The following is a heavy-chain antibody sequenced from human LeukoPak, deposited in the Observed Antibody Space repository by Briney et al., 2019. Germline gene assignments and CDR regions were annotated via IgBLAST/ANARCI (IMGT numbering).Heavy chain of an antibody. Sequence: GGSLRLSCAASGFTFSSYSMNWVRQAPGKGLEWVSSISSSSSYIYYADSVKGRFTTSRDNAKNSLYLQMNSLRAEDTAVYYCARDSDVVVVAATRDWYFDLWGRGTLVTVSS. CDR3: ARDSDVVVVAATRDWYFDL. CDR1: GFTFSSYS. J-gene: IGHJ2*01. CDR2: ISSSSSYI. D-gene: IGHD2-15*01. V-gene: IGHV3-21*01.